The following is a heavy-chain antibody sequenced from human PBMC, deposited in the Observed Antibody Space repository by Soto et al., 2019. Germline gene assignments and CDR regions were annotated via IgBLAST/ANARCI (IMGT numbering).Heavy chain of an antibody. V-gene: IGHV1-45*02. D-gene: IGHD2-21*02. J-gene: IGHJ3*02. CDR2: ITPFNGNT. CDR3: ASYGGNSPEAFDI. Sequence: QMQLVQSGAEVKKTGSSVKVSCKASGSTFTYRYLHWVRQAPGQALEWMGWITPFNGNTNYAQKFQDRVTITRDRSMSTAYMELSSLRSEDTAMYYCASYGGNSPEAFDIWGQGTMVTVSS. CDR1: GSTFTYRY.